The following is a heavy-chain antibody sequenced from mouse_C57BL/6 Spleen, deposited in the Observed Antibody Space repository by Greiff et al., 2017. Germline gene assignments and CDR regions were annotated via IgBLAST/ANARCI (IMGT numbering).Heavy chain of an antibody. CDR1: GFTFSSYA. V-gene: IGHV5-4*01. CDR2: ISDGGSYT. Sequence: EVKLVESGGGLVKPGGSLKLSCAASGFTFSSYAMSWVRQTPEKRLEWVATISDGGSYTYYPDNVKGRFTISRDNAKNNLYLQMSHLKSEDTAMYYCARDRTGDFDYWGQGTTLTVSS. D-gene: IGHD4-1*01. CDR3: ARDRTGDFDY. J-gene: IGHJ2*01.